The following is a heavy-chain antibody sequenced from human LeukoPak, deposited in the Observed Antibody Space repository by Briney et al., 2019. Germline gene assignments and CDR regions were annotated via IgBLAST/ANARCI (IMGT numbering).Heavy chain of an antibody. V-gene: IGHV4-34*01. J-gene: IGHJ4*02. D-gene: IGHD3-10*01. Sequence: PSETLSLTCAVYGXSFSGYYWSWIRQPPGKGLEWIGEINHSGSTNYNPSLKSRVTISVDTSKNQFSLKLSSVTAADTAVYYCARVGADGSGFLFDYWGQGILVTVSS. CDR2: INHSGST. CDR3: ARVGADGSGFLFDY. CDR1: GXSFSGYY.